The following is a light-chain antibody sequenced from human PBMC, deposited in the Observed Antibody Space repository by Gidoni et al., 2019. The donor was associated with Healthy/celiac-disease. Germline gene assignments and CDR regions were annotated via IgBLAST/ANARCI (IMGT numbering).Light chain of an antibody. J-gene: IGLJ3*02. CDR2: LEGSGSY. CDR1: SLHSSYI. Sequence: QPVLTPSSSASASLGSSVKLNCTLSSLHSSYIIAWHQQQPGKAPRYLMKLEGSGSYNKGSGVPDRFSGTSPGADRYLTIAHLQSEDEADYYCETWDSNPWVFGGGTKLTVL. CDR3: ETWDSNPWV. V-gene: IGLV4-60*03.